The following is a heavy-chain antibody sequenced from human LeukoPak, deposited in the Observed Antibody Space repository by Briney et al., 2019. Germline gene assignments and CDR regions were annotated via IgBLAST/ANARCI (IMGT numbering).Heavy chain of an antibody. D-gene: IGHD2-15*01. CDR1: GLTFSSYS. CDR2: ISSSSSTI. V-gene: IGHV3-48*02. CDR3: ARGPHIVVVVAATIPYDY. Sequence: GGSLRLSCAASGLTFSSYSMNWVRQAPGKGLEWVSYISSSSSTIYYADSVKGRFTISRDNAKNSLYLQMNSLRDEDTAVYYCARGPHIVVVVAATIPYDYWGQGTLVTVSS. J-gene: IGHJ4*02.